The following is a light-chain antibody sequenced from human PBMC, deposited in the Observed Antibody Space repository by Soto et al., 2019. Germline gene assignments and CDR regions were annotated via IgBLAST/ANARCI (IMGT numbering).Light chain of an antibody. CDR1: QSINRS. Sequence: DILMTQSPSTLSASVGDRVTITCRASQSINRSLAWYQQKPGKAPNVLIYEASKLESGIPSRFSGSGSGTEFSLTIGSLQPDDCATYYCQQFYSQYTFGQGTKLEIK. CDR2: EAS. V-gene: IGKV1-5*01. CDR3: QQFYSQYT. J-gene: IGKJ2*01.